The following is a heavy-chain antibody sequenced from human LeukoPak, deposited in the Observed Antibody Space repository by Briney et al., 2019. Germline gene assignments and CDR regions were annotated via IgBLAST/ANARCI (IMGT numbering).Heavy chain of an antibody. CDR3: AKDRLIYSDSSGTTGYFDY. J-gene: IGHJ4*02. CDR1: GFTFSSYA. CDR2: ISGSGGST. Sequence: GGSLRLSCAASGFTFSSYAMSWVRQAPGKGLEWVSAISGSGGSTYYADSVKGRFTISRDNSTNTLYLQMNSLSAEDTAVYYCAKDRLIYSDSSGTTGYFDYWGQGTLVTVSS. V-gene: IGHV3-23*01. D-gene: IGHD3-22*01.